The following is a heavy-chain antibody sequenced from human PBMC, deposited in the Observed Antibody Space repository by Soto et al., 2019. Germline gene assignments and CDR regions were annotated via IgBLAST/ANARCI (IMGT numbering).Heavy chain of an antibody. CDR3: ARGRTRANYDYIGGSYCYHFDD. J-gene: IGHJ4*02. CDR2: INHSGST. Sequence: PSETLSLTCAVYGGSFSGYYWSWIRQPPGKGLEWIGEINHSGSTNYNPSLKSRVTISVDTYKNQFSLRVSSVTAADTAVYYCARGRTRANYDYIGGSYCYHFDDWGQGTLVT. D-gene: IGHD3-16*02. V-gene: IGHV4-34*01. CDR1: GGSFSGYY.